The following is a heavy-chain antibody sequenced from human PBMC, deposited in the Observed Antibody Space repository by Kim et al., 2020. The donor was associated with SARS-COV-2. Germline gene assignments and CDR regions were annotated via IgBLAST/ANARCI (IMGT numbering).Heavy chain of an antibody. CDR2: IYYSGST. J-gene: IGHJ3*02. V-gene: IGHV4-59*08. CDR1: GFSISSYY. Sequence: SETLSLTCTVSGFSISSYYWSWIRQPPGKGLEWIGHIYYSGSTNYNPSLMSRVTISVDTSKNQFSLKLSSVTAADTAVYYCARSPASRLSITMIVVVTPDAFVIWGQGTMVTVSS. D-gene: IGHD3-22*01. CDR3: ARSPASRLSITMIVVVTPDAFVI.